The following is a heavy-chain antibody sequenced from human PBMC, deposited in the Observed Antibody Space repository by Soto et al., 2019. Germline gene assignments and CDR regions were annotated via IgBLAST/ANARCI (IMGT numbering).Heavy chain of an antibody. Sequence: SETLSLTCAVSGGSISSGGYSWSWIRQPPGKGLEWIGYIYHSGSTYYNPSLKSRVTILVDRSKNQFSLKLSFVTAADTAVYYCARDQYGRVGFWGQRTLDAGSS. CDR2: IYHSGST. V-gene: IGHV4-30-2*01. CDR3: ARDQYGRVGF. J-gene: IGHJ4*02. D-gene: IGHD3-10*02. CDR1: GGSISSGGYS.